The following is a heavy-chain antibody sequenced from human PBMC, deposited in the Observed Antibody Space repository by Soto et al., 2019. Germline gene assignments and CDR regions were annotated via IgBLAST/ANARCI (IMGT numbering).Heavy chain of an antibody. CDR3: ARDRPIAAAGTQPDY. J-gene: IGHJ4*02. Sequence: GGSLRLSCAASGFTFSSYCMSWVRQAPGKGLEWVANIKQDGSEKYYVDSVKGRFTISRDNAKNSLYLQMNSLRAEDTAVYYCARDRPIAAAGTQPDYWGQGTLVTVSS. CDR2: IKQDGSEK. V-gene: IGHV3-7*01. D-gene: IGHD6-13*01. CDR1: GFTFSSYC.